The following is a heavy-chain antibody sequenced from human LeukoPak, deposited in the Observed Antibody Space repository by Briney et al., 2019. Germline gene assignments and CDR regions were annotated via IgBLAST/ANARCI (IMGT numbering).Heavy chain of an antibody. J-gene: IGHJ5*02. CDR3: ATDGAGFDT. CDR1: GFTFSTYS. Sequence: GGSLRLSCAASGFTFSTYSMNWVRQAPGKGLEWVSYISSSGTIYYADSVKGRFTISRDNAKNSLYLQMNSLRAEDTAVYYCATDGAGFDTWGQGVLVTVSS. V-gene: IGHV3-48*04. CDR2: ISSSGTI.